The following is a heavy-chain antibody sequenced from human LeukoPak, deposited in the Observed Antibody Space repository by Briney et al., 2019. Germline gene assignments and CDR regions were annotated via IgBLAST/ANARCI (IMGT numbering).Heavy chain of an antibody. Sequence: SVKVSCKASGFTFTSSAVQWVRQARGQRLEWIGWIVVGSGNTNYAQKFQERVTITRDMSTSTAYMELSSLRSENTAVYYCAADRDSSGWYSPDDAFDIWGQGTMVTVSS. CDR3: AADRDSSGWYSPDDAFDI. CDR2: IVVGSGNT. CDR1: GFTFTSSA. J-gene: IGHJ3*02. V-gene: IGHV1-58*01. D-gene: IGHD6-19*01.